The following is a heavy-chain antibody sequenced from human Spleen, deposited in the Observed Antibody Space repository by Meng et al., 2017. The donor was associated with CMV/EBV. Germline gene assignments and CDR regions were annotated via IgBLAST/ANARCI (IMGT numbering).Heavy chain of an antibody. CDR2: ISGSGDDT. V-gene: IGHV3-23*01. Sequence: ETLSLTCTVSGGFINSNNYYWGWIRQPPGKGLEWVSTISGSGDDTYYADSVKGRFTISRDNSKNTLYLQMNSLRAEDTAVYYCARYKRGGDCSSISCSGKFYYFYYGMDVWGQGTTVTVSS. CDR1: GGFINSNNYY. J-gene: IGHJ6*02. D-gene: IGHD2-2*01. CDR3: ARYKRGGDCSSISCSGKFYYFYYGMDV.